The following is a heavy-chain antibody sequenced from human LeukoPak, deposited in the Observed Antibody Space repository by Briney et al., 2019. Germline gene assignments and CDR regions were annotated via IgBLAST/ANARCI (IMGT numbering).Heavy chain of an antibody. D-gene: IGHD3-22*01. CDR3: ARGTPYYYDSSGYYVDY. CDR2: IYYSGST. Sequence: PSETLSLTCTVSGGSISSGDYYWSWIRQPPGKGLEWIGYIYYSGSTYYNPSLKSRVTISVDTSKNQFSLKLSSVTAADTAVYYCARGTPYYYDSSGYYVDYWGQGTLVTVSS. V-gene: IGHV4-30-4*08. CDR1: GGSISSGDYY. J-gene: IGHJ4*02.